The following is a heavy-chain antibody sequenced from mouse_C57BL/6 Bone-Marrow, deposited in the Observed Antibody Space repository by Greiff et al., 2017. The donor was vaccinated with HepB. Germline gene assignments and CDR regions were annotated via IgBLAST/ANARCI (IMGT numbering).Heavy chain of an antibody. CDR3: ASSYWNGSSYDYALDY. J-gene: IGHJ4*01. CDR1: GYTFTSYW. Sequence: VKLQQPGAELVKPGASVKLSCKASGYTFTSYWMHWVKQRPGRGLEWIGRIDPNSGGTKYNEKFKSKATLTVDKPASTAYMQLSSLPSEDSADYYCASSYWNGSSYDYALDYWGQGTSVTVSS. V-gene: IGHV1-72*01. D-gene: IGHD1-1*01. CDR2: IDPNSGGT.